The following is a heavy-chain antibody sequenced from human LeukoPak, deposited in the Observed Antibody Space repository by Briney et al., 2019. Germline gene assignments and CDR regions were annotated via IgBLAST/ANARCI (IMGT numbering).Heavy chain of an antibody. CDR2: INHSGGT. J-gene: IGHJ4*02. Sequence: SETLSLTCAVSGGSFFGSHWNWIRQSPEKGLEWSGEINHSGGTNYNPSLKRRVTISVDTSKSQFFLKLTSVTAADTAVYYCARDPTTVVTLPYYFDFWGQGTLVTVSA. D-gene: IGHD4-23*01. CDR3: ARDPTTVVTLPYYFDF. V-gene: IGHV4-34*01. CDR1: GGSFFGSH.